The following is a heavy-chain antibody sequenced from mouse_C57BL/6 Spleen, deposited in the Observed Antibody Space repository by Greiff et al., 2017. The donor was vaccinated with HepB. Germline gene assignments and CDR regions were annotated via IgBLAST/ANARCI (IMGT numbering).Heavy chain of an antibody. D-gene: IGHD2-2*01. V-gene: IGHV1-15*01. CDR3: TRGPMVKGAWFAY. Sequence: QVQLQQSGAELVRPGASVTLSCKASGYTFTDYEMHWVKQTPVHGLEWIGAIDPETGGTAYNQKFKGKAILTADKSSSTAHMELRSLTSEDSAVYYCTRGPMVKGAWFAYWGQGTLVTVSA. J-gene: IGHJ3*01. CDR2: IDPETGGT. CDR1: GYTFTDYE.